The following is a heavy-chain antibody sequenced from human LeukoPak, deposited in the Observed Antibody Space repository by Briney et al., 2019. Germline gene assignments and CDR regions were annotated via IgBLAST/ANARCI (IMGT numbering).Heavy chain of an antibody. D-gene: IGHD5-24*01. J-gene: IGHJ5*02. CDR2: VSSSSSTI. Sequence: GGSLRLSCAASGFSFSRNSMNWVRQAPGKGLEWVSYVSSSSSTIYYADSVKGRFTISRDNAKNSLYLQMNSLRAEDTAVYYCAPGRDGYNYPWGQGTLVTVSS. CDR3: APGRDGYNYP. CDR1: GFSFSRNS. V-gene: IGHV3-48*01.